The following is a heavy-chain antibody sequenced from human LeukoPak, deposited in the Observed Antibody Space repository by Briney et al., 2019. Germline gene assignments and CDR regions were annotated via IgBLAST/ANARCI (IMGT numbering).Heavy chain of an antibody. J-gene: IGHJ6*03. V-gene: IGHV4-4*02. CDR2: IFHSGST. CDR1: GVSIRSSYW. D-gene: IGHD6-13*01. CDR3: AREGGSSWYSRDFYYIDV. Sequence: SETLSLTCAVSGVSIRSSYWWSWVRQPPGKGLEWIGKIFHSGSTNYNPSLKSRVTISVDTSKNQFSLKLSSVTAADTAVYYCAREGGSSWYSRDFYYIDVWGKGTTVTVSS.